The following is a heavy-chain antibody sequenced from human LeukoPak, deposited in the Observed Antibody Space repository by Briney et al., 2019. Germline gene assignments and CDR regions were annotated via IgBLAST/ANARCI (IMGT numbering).Heavy chain of an antibody. Sequence: PSETLSLTCTVSGDSISSYYRSWIRQPPGKGLEWIGYIYYSGSTNYNPSLKSRVTISVDTSKNQFSLNLSSVTAADTAVYYCAREISSGSYFGYWGQGTLVTVSS. CDR2: IYYSGST. CDR3: AREISSGSYFGY. V-gene: IGHV4-59*01. J-gene: IGHJ4*02. D-gene: IGHD1-26*01. CDR1: GDSISSYY.